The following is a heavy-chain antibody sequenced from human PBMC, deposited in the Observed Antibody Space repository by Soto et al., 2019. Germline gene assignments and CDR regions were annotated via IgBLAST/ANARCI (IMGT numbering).Heavy chain of an antibody. CDR2: FDPEDGET. CDR1: GYTLTELS. Sequence: ASVKVSCKVSGYTLTELSMHWVRQAPGKGLEWMGGFDPEDGETIYAQKFQGRVTMTEDTSTDTAYMELSSLRSEDTAVYYCATGFKYYGSESYGHYYYYMDVWGKGTTVTVSS. D-gene: IGHD3-10*01. CDR3: ATGFKYYGSESYGHYYYYMDV. V-gene: IGHV1-24*01. J-gene: IGHJ6*03.